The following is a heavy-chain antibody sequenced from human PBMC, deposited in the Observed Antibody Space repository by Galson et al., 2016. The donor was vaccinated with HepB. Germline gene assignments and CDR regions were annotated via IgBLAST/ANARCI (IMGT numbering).Heavy chain of an antibody. CDR2: ISSRGITT. D-gene: IGHD3-22*01. CDR1: GFTFSLNA. CDR3: AKDFGSTGYYQVFES. V-gene: IGHV3-23*01. Sequence: SLRLSCAASGFTFSLNALTWVRQAPGKGLEWVSAISSRGITTFYSDSVKGRFTVSRDNSKNTLFLQMDSLRAVDTAIYYCAKDFGSTGYYQVFESWGQGTLVAVSS. J-gene: IGHJ4*02.